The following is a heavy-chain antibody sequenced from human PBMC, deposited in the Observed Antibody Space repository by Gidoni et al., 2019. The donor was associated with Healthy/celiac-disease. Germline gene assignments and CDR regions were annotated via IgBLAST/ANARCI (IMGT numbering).Heavy chain of an antibody. CDR1: GYTFTGYY. J-gene: IGHJ5*02. V-gene: IGHV1-2*02. Sequence: QVQLVQSGAEVKKPGASVKVSCKASGYTFTGYYMHWVRQAPGQGLEWMGWINPNSGGTNYAQKFQGRVTMTRDTSISTAYMELSRLRSDDTAVYYCARGRVGYYDSSGRNWFDPWGQGTLVTVSS. CDR3: ARGRVGYYDSSGRNWFDP. CDR2: INPNSGGT. D-gene: IGHD3-22*01.